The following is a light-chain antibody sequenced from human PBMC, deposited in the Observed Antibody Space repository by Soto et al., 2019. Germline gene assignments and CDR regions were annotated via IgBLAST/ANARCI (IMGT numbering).Light chain of an antibody. CDR1: QSVLYSSNNKNC. CDR2: WAS. Sequence: DIVMTQSPDSLAVSLGERATINCKSSQSVLYSSNNKNCLAWYQQKPGQPPKLLFYWASSREPGVPDRFSGSGSGTDFTLTISSLQAEDVAVYYCQHYYSPPYTFGQGTKLEIK. CDR3: QHYYSPPYT. V-gene: IGKV4-1*01. J-gene: IGKJ2*01.